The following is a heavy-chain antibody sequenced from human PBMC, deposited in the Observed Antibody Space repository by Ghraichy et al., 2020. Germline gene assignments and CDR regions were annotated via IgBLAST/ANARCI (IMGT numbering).Heavy chain of an antibody. J-gene: IGHJ6*02. CDR3: AKDGPGAARLNYHYYYGMDV. CDR1: GFTFDDYA. D-gene: IGHD6-6*01. CDR2: ISWNSGSI. V-gene: IGHV3-9*01. Sequence: SLNISCAASGFTFDDYAMHWVRQAPGKGLEWVSGISWNSGSIGYADSVKGRFTISRDNAKNSLYLQMNSLRAEDTALYYCAKDGPGAARLNYHYYYGMDVWGQGTTVTVSS.